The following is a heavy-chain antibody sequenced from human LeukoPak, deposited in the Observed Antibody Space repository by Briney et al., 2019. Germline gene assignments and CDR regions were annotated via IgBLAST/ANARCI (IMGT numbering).Heavy chain of an antibody. CDR1: GFTVSSNY. CDR3: AKSSDGSTSFDQ. V-gene: IGHV3-23*01. Sequence: GGSLRLSCAASGFTVSSNYMSWVRQAPGKGLEWVSGISDSGGTTYYVDSVKGRFTISRDNSKNTLYLQINSLRAEDMALYYCAKSSDGSTSFDQWGQGTLVTVSS. J-gene: IGHJ4*02. D-gene: IGHD2-2*01. CDR2: ISDSGGTT.